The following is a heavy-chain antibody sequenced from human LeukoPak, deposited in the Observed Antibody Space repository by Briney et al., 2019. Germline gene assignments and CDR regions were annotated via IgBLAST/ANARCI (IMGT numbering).Heavy chain of an antibody. Sequence: PGGSLRLSCAASGFTFSSYSMNWVRQAPGKGLEWVSSISSSSSYIYYADSVKGRFTISRDNAKNSLYLQMNSLRAEDTAVYYCARAGVVRYYFDYWGQGTLVTVSP. CDR3: ARAGVVRYYFDY. CDR1: GFTFSSYS. J-gene: IGHJ4*02. CDR2: ISSSSSYI. D-gene: IGHD3-3*01. V-gene: IGHV3-21*01.